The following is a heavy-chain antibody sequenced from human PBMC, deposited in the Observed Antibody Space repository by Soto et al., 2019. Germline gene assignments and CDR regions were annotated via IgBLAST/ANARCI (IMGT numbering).Heavy chain of an antibody. D-gene: IGHD5-12*01. V-gene: IGHV1-18*01. CDR2: ISAYNGNT. J-gene: IGHJ4*02. CDR3: ARSSVLVATVYYFDY. CDR1: GYTFTSYG. Sequence: ASVKVSCKASGYTFTSYGISWVRQAPGQGLEWMGWISAYNGNTNYAQKLQGRVIMTTDTSTSTAYMELRSLRSDDTAVYYCARSSVLVATVYYFDYWGQGTLVTVSS.